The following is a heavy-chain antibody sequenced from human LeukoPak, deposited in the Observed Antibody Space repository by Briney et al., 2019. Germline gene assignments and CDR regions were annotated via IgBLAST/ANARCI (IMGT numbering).Heavy chain of an antibody. J-gene: IGHJ6*02. CDR2: ISSSSTII. D-gene: IGHD5-12*01. V-gene: IGHV3-48*02. CDR1: GFTFSRYS. Sequence: GSLRLSCAASGFTFSRYSMNWVRQAPGKGLEWVSYISSSSTIIYYADSVKGRFTISRDNAKNSLFLQMNSLRDEDTAVYYCAGVDRDGYNSGTPCYSYGMDVWGQGTTVIVSS. CDR3: AGVDRDGYNSGTPCYSYGMDV.